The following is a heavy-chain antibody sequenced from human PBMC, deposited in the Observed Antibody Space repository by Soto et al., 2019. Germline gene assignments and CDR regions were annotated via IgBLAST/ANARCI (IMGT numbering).Heavy chain of an antibody. CDR3: AKVRYYYDSSGYYYFDY. CDR2: ISYDGSNN. V-gene: IGHV3-30*18. CDR1: GFTFSSYG. J-gene: IGHJ4*02. Sequence: QVQLVESGGGVVQPGRSLRLSCAASGFTFSSYGMHWVRQAPGKGLEWVAVISYDGSNNYYADSVKGRFTISRDNSNKTLYLQMNSLRAEDTAVYYCAKVRYYYDSSGYYYFDYWGQGTLVTVSS. D-gene: IGHD3-22*01.